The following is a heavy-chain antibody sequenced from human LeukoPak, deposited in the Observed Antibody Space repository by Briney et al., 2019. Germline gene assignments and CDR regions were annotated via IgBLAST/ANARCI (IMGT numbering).Heavy chain of an antibody. CDR2: IYYSGST. J-gene: IGHJ6*02. D-gene: IGHD3-16*01. CDR1: GGSISSYY. Sequence: SETLSLTCTVPGGSISSYYWSWIRQPPGKGLEWIGSIYYSGSTYYNPSLKSRVTISVDTSKNQFSLKLSSVTAADTAVYYCARVVRGSYGMDVWGQGTTVTVSS. CDR3: ARVVRGSYGMDV. V-gene: IGHV4-59*12.